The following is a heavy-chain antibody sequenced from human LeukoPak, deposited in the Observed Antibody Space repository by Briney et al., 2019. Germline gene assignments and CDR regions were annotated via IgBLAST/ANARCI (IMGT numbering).Heavy chain of an antibody. Sequence: SQTLSLTCTVSGGSISSGSYYWSWIRQPAGKGLEWIGRIYTSGSTNYNPSLKSRVTISVDTSKNQFSLKLSSVTAADTAVYYCAREGIGFLKGVVYGYFDLWGRGTLVTVSS. CDR2: IYTSGST. V-gene: IGHV4-61*02. CDR1: GGSISSGSYY. J-gene: IGHJ2*01. CDR3: AREGIGFLKGVVYGYFDL. D-gene: IGHD3-3*02.